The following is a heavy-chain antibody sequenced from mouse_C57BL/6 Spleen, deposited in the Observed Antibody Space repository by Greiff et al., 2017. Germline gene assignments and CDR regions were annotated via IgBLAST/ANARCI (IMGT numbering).Heavy chain of an antibody. V-gene: IGHV1-9*01. CDR1: GYTFTGYW. Sequence: VKLVESGAELMKPGASVKLSCKATGYTFTGYWIAWVKQRPGHGLEWIGEILPGSGSTNYNEKFKGKATFTADTSSNTAYMQLSSLTTEDSAIYYCARVRYYGSSSSWFAYWGQGTLVTVSA. D-gene: IGHD1-1*01. CDR3: ARVRYYGSSSSWFAY. CDR2: ILPGSGST. J-gene: IGHJ3*01.